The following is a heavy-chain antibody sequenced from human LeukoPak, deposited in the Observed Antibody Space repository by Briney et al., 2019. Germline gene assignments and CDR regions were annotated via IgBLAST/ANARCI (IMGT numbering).Heavy chain of an antibody. Sequence: ASVKVSCKASGYTFTSYYMHWVRQAPGQGLEWMGIINPSGGSTSYAQKFQGRVTVTRDTSTSTVYMELSSLRSEDTAVYYCARAGGNDYIWGSYPPSPIDYWGQGTLVTVSS. CDR3: ARAGGNDYIWGSYPPSPIDY. CDR1: GYTFTSYY. CDR2: INPSGGST. V-gene: IGHV1-46*01. D-gene: IGHD3-16*02. J-gene: IGHJ4*02.